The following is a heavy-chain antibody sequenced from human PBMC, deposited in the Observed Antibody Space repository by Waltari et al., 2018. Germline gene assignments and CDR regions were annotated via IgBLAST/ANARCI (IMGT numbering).Heavy chain of an antibody. V-gene: IGHV3-74*01. D-gene: IGHD6-13*01. CDR1: GFIFSSYW. CDR2: INDDGSST. Sequence: EVQLVESGGGLVQPGGSLRLPCVASGFIFSSYWMDWVRQAPGKGLVWVSRINDDGSSTTYADSVNGRFTISRDNAKNTLYLHMSSLRAEDTAVYYCIRENIAAAGLESWGQGTLVTVSS. J-gene: IGHJ4*02. CDR3: IRENIAAAGLES.